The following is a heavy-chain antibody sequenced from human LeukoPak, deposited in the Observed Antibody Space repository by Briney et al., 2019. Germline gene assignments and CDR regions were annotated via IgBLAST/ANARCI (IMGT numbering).Heavy chain of an antibody. CDR2: ISYDENNK. CDR1: GFNFSRYA. Sequence: PGRSLRLSCAASGFNFSRYAMHWVRQAPGKGLDWMAVISYDENNKYYADSVKGRFTISRDNSKNTLYLQMNSLRAEDTAVFYCARVSRGGGWSYYFDSWAREPGSPSPQ. V-gene: IGHV3-30-3*01. CDR3: ARVSRGGGWSYYFDS. J-gene: IGHJ4*02. D-gene: IGHD3-10*01.